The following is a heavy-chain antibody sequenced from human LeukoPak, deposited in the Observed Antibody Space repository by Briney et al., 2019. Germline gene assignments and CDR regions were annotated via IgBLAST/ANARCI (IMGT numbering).Heavy chain of an antibody. V-gene: IGHV1-46*01. Sequence: ASVKVSCKASGYTFTSYYMHRVRQAPGQGLEWMGIINPSGGSTSYAQKFQGRVTMTRDTSTSTVYMELSSLRSEDTAVYYCARGFPGGEWELLIGFDYWGQGTLVTVSS. CDR3: ARGFPGGEWELLIGFDY. CDR2: INPSGGST. CDR1: GYTFTSYY. J-gene: IGHJ4*02. D-gene: IGHD1-26*01.